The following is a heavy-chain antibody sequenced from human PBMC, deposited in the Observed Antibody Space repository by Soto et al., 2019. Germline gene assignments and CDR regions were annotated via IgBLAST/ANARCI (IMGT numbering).Heavy chain of an antibody. CDR1: GYTFTGHY. Sequence: QVQLVQSGAEVKKPGASVKVSCKASGYTFTGHYIHWVRQAPGQGPEWMGEISPVTGGTKYAQKFQGRVTMTRDTSITTVYMELNNLSPDDTAVYYCAIIADFWSGYPRHYGMDVWGQGTTVTVSS. D-gene: IGHD3-3*01. CDR2: ISPVTGGT. J-gene: IGHJ6*02. V-gene: IGHV1-2*02. CDR3: AIIADFWSGYPRHYGMDV.